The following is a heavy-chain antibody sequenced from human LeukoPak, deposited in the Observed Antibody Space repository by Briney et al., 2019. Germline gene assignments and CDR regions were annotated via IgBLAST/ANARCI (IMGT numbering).Heavy chain of an antibody. Sequence: PSGTLSLTCAVSSGSISSRNWWAWVRQPPGKGLEWIGEISRTGSIDYDPSVRSRATMSLDKSKSQFSLRLTSLTSADTAVYYCARGLGAADFWGQGILVIVSS. CDR3: ARGLGAADF. CDR2: ISRTGSI. V-gene: IGHV4-4*02. CDR1: SGSISSRNW. J-gene: IGHJ4*02. D-gene: IGHD6-13*01.